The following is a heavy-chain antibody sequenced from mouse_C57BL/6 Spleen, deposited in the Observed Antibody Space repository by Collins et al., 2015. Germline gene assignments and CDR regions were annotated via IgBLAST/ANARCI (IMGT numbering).Heavy chain of an antibody. Sequence: KASGYTFTSYWITWVKQRPGQGLEWIGDIYPGSGSTNYNEKFKSKATLTVDTSSSTAYMQLSSLTSEDSAVYYCARERYDPDEGFDYWAKAPLSQSPQ. CDR1: GYTFTSYW. D-gene: IGHD2-3*01. CDR2: IYPGSGST. J-gene: IGHJ2*01. V-gene: IGHV1-55*01. CDR3: ARERYDPDEGFDY.